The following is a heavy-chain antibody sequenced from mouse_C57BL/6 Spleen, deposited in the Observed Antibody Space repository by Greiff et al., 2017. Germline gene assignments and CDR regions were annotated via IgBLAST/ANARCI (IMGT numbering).Heavy chain of an antibody. Sequence: QVQLQQSGAELVKPGASVKISCKASGYAFSSYWMNWVKQRPGKGLEWIGQIYPGDGDTNYNGKFKGKATLTADKSSSTAYMQLSSLTSEDSAVYFCARGDSYYYGSHFDVWGTGTTVTVS. CDR3: ARGDSYYYGSHFDV. CDR1: GYAFSSYW. V-gene: IGHV1-80*01. CDR2: IYPGDGDT. J-gene: IGHJ1*03. D-gene: IGHD1-1*01.